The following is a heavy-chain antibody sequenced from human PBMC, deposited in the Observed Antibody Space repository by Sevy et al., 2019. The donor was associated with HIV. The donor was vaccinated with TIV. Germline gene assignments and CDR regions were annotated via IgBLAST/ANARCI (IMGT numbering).Heavy chain of an antibody. D-gene: IGHD3-9*01. CDR1: GFTFSSYW. J-gene: IGHJ4*02. CDR3: VRAFDWLLYYFDY. V-gene: IGHV3-7*03. CDR2: IKQNGSEK. Sequence: GGSLRLSCAASGFTFSSYWMSWVRQAPGKGLEWVANIKQNGSEKYYVDSVKGRFTISRDNAKNSLSLQMNSLRAEDTAVYYCVRAFDWLLYYFDYWGQGTLVTVSS.